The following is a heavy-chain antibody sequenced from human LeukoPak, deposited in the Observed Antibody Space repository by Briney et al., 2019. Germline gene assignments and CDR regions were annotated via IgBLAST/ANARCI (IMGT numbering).Heavy chain of an antibody. CDR3: AKTFRYSYGYFFDY. CDR1: GFTFDDYA. D-gene: IGHD5-18*01. Sequence: PGGALRLSCAASGFTFDDYAMHWVRQAPGEGLECVSLISGDGGSTYYADSVKGRFTISRDNSKNSLYLQMNSLRTEDTALYYCAKTFRYSYGYFFDYWGQGTLVTVSS. V-gene: IGHV3-43*02. J-gene: IGHJ4*02. CDR2: ISGDGGST.